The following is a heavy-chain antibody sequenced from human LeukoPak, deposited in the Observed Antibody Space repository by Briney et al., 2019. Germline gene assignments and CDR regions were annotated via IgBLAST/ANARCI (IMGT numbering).Heavy chain of an antibody. CDR3: ARSDYGQDDAFDI. CDR2: IWYDGSNK. V-gene: IGHV3-33*01. D-gene: IGHD4/OR15-4a*01. Sequence: PGRSLRLSCAASGFTFSSYGMHWVRQAPGKGLEWVAVIWYDGSNKYYADSVKGRFTISRDNFKNTLYLQMNSLRAEDTAVYYCARSDYGQDDAFDIWGQGTMVTVSS. CDR1: GFTFSSYG. J-gene: IGHJ3*02.